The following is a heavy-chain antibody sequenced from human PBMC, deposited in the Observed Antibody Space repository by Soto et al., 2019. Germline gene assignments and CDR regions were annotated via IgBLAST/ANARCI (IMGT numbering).Heavy chain of an antibody. J-gene: IGHJ3*02. CDR3: AKALMLVEEAGAFDI. Sequence: LRLSCAASGFTFDDYAMHWVRQAPGKGLEWVSGISWNSGSIGYADSVKGRFTISRDNAKNSLYLQMNSLRAEDTALYYCAKALMLVEEAGAFDIWGQGTMVTVSS. CDR2: ISWNSGSI. CDR1: GFTFDDYA. V-gene: IGHV3-9*01. D-gene: IGHD3-16*01.